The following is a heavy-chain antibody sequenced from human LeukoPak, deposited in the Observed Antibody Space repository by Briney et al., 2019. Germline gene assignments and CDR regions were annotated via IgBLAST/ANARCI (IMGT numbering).Heavy chain of an antibody. CDR3: ARDHYDSSGSLSAFDI. Sequence: KPSETLSLTCTVSGGSISSSSYYWGWIRQPPGKGLEWIGSIYYSGSTYYNPSLKSRVTISVDTSKNQFSLKLSSVTAADTAVYYCARDHYDSSGSLSAFDIWGQGTMVTVSS. V-gene: IGHV4-39*07. CDR2: IYYSGST. J-gene: IGHJ3*02. D-gene: IGHD3-22*01. CDR1: GGSISSSSYY.